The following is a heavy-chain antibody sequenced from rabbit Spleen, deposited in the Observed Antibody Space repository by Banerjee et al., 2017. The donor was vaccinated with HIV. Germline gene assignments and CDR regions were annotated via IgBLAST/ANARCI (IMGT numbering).Heavy chain of an antibody. J-gene: IGHJ4*01. Sequence: EESGGDLVKPGASLTLTCTASGFSFSSYYWIYWVRQAPGKGPEWIACIYNGDGTTYYASWVNGRFTISRSTSLNTVTLQMTSLTAADTATYFCARFVLAIDCFDLWGPGTLVTVS. CDR2: IYNGDGTT. D-gene: IGHD7-1*01. CDR1: GFSFSSYY. V-gene: IGHV1S47*01. CDR3: ARFVLAIDCFDL.